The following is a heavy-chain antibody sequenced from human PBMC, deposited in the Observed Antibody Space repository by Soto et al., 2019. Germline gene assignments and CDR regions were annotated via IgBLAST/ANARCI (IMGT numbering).Heavy chain of an antibody. J-gene: IGHJ5*02. CDR2: IYYSGST. CDR1: GGSISSGGYY. D-gene: IGHD3-10*01. Sequence: SETLSLTCTVSGGSISSGGYYWSWIRQHPGKGLEWIGYIYYSGSTYYNPSLKSRVTISVDTSKNQFSLKLSSVTAADTAVYYCARELVLLWFGELRNWFDPWGQGTLVTVSS. CDR3: ARELVLLWFGELRNWFDP. V-gene: IGHV4-31*03.